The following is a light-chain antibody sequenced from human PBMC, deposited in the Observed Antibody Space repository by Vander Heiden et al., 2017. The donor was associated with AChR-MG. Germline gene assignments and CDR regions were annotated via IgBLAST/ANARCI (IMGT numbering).Light chain of an antibody. Sequence: DIQMTQSPSSLSASIGDRVTITCQASHDIRAYLNWYQQKPGEAPKLLIYDATFLEKGVPSRFSGSGSGTDFTLTITNLQPEDIATYYCQEYDDLNTFRQGTKLDLK. CDR3: QEYDDLNT. J-gene: IGKJ2*01. CDR2: DAT. CDR1: HDIRAY. V-gene: IGKV1-33*01.